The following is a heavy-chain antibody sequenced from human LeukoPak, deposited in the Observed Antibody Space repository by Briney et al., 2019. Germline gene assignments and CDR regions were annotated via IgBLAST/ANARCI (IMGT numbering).Heavy chain of an antibody. J-gene: IGHJ3*02. CDR1: GGSISSSSYY. Sequence: SETLSLTCTVSGGSISSSSYYWGWIRQPPGKGLEWIGSIYYSGSTYYNPSLKSRVTISVDTSKNQFSLKLSSVTAADTAVYYCARPPIVGATNDAFDIWGQGTMVTVSS. CDR3: ARPPIVGATNDAFDI. CDR2: IYYSGST. V-gene: IGHV4-39*01. D-gene: IGHD1-26*01.